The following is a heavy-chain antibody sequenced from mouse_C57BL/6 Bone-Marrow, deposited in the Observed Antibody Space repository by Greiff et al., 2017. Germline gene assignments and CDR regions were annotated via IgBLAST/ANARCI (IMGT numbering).Heavy chain of an antibody. J-gene: IGHJ2*01. V-gene: IGHV5-16*01. CDR1: GFTFSDYY. Sequence: EVQLVESEGGLVQPGSSMKLSCTASGFTFSDYYMAWVRQVPEKGLEWVANINYDGSSTYYLDSLKSRFIISRDNAKNILYLQMSSLKSEDTATYYCARGCKIYYGSSYYFDYWGQGTTLTVSS. CDR2: INYDGSST. CDR3: ARGCKIYYGSSYYFDY. D-gene: IGHD1-1*01.